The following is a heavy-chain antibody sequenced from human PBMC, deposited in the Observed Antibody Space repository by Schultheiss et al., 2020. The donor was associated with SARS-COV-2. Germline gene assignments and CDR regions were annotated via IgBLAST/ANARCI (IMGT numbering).Heavy chain of an antibody. Sequence: SETLSLTCTVSGGSISSYYWSWIRQPAGKGLEWIGRIYYSGSTYYNPSLKSRVTISVDTSKNQFSLKLSSVTAADTAVYYCARQGVPAGAFDPWGQGTLVTVSS. CDR2: IYYSGST. V-gene: IGHV4-59*05. J-gene: IGHJ5*02. CDR3: ARQGVPAGAFDP. D-gene: IGHD2-2*01. CDR1: GGSISSYY.